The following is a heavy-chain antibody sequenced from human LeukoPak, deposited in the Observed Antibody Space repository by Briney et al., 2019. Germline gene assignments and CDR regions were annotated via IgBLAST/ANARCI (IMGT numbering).Heavy chain of an antibody. CDR1: GYTFTSYY. J-gene: IGHJ4*02. Sequence: ASVKVSCKASGYTFTSYYMHWVRQAPGQGLEWMGIINPSGGSTSYAQKFQGRVTMTRDTSTSTAYMELRSLRSDDTAVYYCARFHCSSTSCYDGFDYWGQGTLVTVSS. V-gene: IGHV1-46*01. D-gene: IGHD2-2*01. CDR3: ARFHCSSTSCYDGFDY. CDR2: INPSGGST.